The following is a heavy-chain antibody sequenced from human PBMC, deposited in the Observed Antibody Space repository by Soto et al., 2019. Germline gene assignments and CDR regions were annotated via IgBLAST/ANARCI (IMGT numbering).Heavy chain of an antibody. CDR3: ATESTLARYCSRGSCYSASGYYGMDF. CDR1: GYALTELS. J-gene: IGHJ6*02. D-gene: IGHD2-15*01. V-gene: IGHV1-24*01. Sequence: ASLRVSCKVSGYALTELSMDWVRQAPGKGLEWMGGFDPEDGETIYAQKFQGRVTMTEDTSTDTAYMELSSLRSEDTAVYYCATESTLARYCSRGSCYSASGYYGMDFWGQGTTVTVSS. CDR2: FDPEDGET.